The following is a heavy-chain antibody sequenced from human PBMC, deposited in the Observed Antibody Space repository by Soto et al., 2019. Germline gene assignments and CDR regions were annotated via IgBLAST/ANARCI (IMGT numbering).Heavy chain of an antibody. CDR2: IYYSGST. V-gene: IGHV4-30-4*01. CDR3: AREKSNSLEY. Sequence: SETLSLTCTVSGGSISSGDYYWSWIRQPPGKGLEWIGYIYYSGSTYYNPSLKSRVTISVDTSKNQFSLKLSSVTAADTDVYYCAREKSNSLEYWGQGTPVTVYS. J-gene: IGHJ4*02. CDR1: GGSISSGDYY. D-gene: IGHD4-4*01.